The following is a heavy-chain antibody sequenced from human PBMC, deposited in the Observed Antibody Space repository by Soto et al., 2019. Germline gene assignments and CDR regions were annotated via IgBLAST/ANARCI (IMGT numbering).Heavy chain of an antibody. CDR2: IDPSGGKT. J-gene: IGHJ5*02. CDR1: GYTFTRDQ. V-gene: IGHV1-46*01. Sequence: GASVKVSCKASGYTFTRDQIHWVLQAPGQGLEWMGMIDPSGGKTNYAQKFQGRVTMTRDTSTSTVYMALSSLRSDDTAIYFCARVMRSLLSITALDTWGQGTLVTSPQ. CDR3: ARVMRSLLSITALDT. D-gene: IGHD5-18*01.